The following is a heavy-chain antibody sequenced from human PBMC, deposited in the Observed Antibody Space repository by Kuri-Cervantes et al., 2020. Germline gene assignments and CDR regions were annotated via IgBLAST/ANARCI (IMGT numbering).Heavy chain of an antibody. CDR1: GFTFINYA. D-gene: IGHD6-19*01. Sequence: GESLKISCAASGFTFINYAMSWVRQAPGKGLEWVSSISGSGDKTYYADSVKGRFTISRDNSKNTLYLQMNSLRAEDTAVYYCAKDLIGSGWYYFDYWGQGTLVTVSS. CDR3: AKDLIGSGWYYFDY. CDR2: ISGSGDKT. J-gene: IGHJ4*02. V-gene: IGHV3-23*01.